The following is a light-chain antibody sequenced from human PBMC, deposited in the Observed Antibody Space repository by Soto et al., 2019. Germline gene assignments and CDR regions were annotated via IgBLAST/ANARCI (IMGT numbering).Light chain of an antibody. CDR1: SSDVGAYNY. CDR3: QVWDSSSDHPVL. Sequence: QSALTQPASVSGSPGQSITISCTGTSSDVGAYNYVSWYQQHPGKAPKLMIYEVSYRPSGVSDRFSGSNSENTATLTISRVEAGDEADYYRQVWDSSSDHPVLFGGGTKLTVL. J-gene: IGLJ2*01. V-gene: IGLV2-14*01. CDR2: EVS.